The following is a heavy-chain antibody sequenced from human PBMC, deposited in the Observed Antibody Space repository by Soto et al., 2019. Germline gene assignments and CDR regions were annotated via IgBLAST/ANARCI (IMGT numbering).Heavy chain of an antibody. J-gene: IGHJ3*02. CDR1: GGSISSYY. D-gene: IGHD1-26*01. Sequence: PSETLSLTCTTSGGSISSYYCTWIRQPPGKGLEWIGYIYYSGSTNYNPSLKSRVTISVDTSKNQFSLKLSSVTAADTAVYYWARPNIVGATDAFDIWGQGTMVTVS. CDR3: ARPNIVGATDAFDI. V-gene: IGHV4-59*08. CDR2: IYYSGST.